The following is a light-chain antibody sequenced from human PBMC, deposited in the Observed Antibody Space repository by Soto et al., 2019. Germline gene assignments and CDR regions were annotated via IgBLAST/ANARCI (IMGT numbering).Light chain of an antibody. V-gene: IGKV3-20*01. J-gene: IGKJ1*01. CDR2: GAS. CDR1: QSVTTY. CDR3: QQFTSWT. Sequence: EIVLTQSPGTLSLSPGERATLSCRASQSVTTYLAWYQQKPGQAPRLLIQGASSRATGIPDRFSGSGSGTDFTLTISRLEPEDFGTYYCQQFTSWTFGPGTLVDVK.